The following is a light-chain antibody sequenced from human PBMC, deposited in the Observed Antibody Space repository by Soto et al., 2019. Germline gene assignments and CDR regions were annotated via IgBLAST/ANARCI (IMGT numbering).Light chain of an antibody. CDR3: QQYKSFWT. J-gene: IGKJ1*01. CDR2: DAS. Sequence: DIQMTQSPSILSASVGDRVTITCRSSQTITNWLAWYQQKPGKATRLLIYDASSLESWVPSSFSGSGSGTEFTLTISSLQSEDFATYYCQQYKSFWTFGQGTKVDIK. CDR1: QTITNW. V-gene: IGKV1-5*01.